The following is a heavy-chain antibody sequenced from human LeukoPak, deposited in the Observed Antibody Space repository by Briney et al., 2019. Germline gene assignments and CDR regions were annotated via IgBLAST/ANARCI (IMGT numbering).Heavy chain of an antibody. J-gene: IGHJ4*02. V-gene: IGHV3-30*18. CDR2: MSYDGSNK. D-gene: IGHD6-13*01. Sequence: GRSLRLSCAASGFTFSTYGMHWVRQAPGKGLEWVAMMSYDGSNKYYADSVKGRFTISRDNSKNTLYLQTNSLGAEDTAVYYCAKDFRIAAAGTATDYFDYWGQGTLVTVSS. CDR3: AKDFRIAAAGTATDYFDY. CDR1: GFTFSTYG.